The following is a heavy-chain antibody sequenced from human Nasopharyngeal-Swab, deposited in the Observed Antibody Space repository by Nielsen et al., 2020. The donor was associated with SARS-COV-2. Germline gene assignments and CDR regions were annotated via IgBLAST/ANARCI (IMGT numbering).Heavy chain of an antibody. D-gene: IGHD3-16*01. Sequence: GESLKISCAASGFTFSSYSMNWVRQAPGKGLEWVSSISSSSSYIYYADSVKGRFTISRDNAKNSLYLQMNSLRAEDTAVYYCARDLGDDAFDIWGQGKMVTVSS. CDR3: ARDLGDDAFDI. CDR1: GFTFSSYS. CDR2: ISSSSSYI. V-gene: IGHV3-21*01. J-gene: IGHJ3*02.